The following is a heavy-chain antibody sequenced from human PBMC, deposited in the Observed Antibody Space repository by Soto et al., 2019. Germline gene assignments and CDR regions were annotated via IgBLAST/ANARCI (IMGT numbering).Heavy chain of an antibody. CDR1: GGSISSSDYY. CDR3: ARRTVYSSSSFDS. Sequence: PSETLSLTCTVSGGSISSSDYYWGWIRQPPGMGLEWIGTIYYTGTTYYSPSLKSRVTISADTSKNQFSLKLSSVTAADTAVYYCARRTVYSSSSFDSWGQGTLVTVSS. V-gene: IGHV4-39*01. J-gene: IGHJ4*02. D-gene: IGHD6-6*01. CDR2: IYYTGTT.